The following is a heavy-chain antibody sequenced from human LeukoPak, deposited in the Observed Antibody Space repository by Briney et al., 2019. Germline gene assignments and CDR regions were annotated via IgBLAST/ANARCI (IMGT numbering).Heavy chain of an antibody. CDR3: ARGIAVAGPFYYYYYYMDV. J-gene: IGHJ6*03. CDR1: GGSIGSYY. CDR2: IYYSGST. V-gene: IGHV4-59*01. Sequence: SETLSLTCTVSGGSIGSYYWSWIRQPPGKGLEWIGYIYYSGSTNYNPSLKSRVTISVDTSKNQFSLKLSSVTAADTAVYYCARGIAVAGPFYYYYYYMDVWGKGTTVTVSS. D-gene: IGHD6-19*01.